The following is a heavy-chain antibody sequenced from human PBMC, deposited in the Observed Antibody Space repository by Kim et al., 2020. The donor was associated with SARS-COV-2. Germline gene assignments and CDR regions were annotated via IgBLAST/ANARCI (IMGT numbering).Heavy chain of an antibody. CDR2: IKSKTDGGTT. CDR3: TTPYYDILTGYWEVFDY. V-gene: IGHV3-15*01. Sequence: GGSLRLSCAASGFTFSNAWMSWVRQAPGKGLEWVGRIKSKTDGGTTDYAAPVKGRFTISRDDSKNTLYLQMNSLKTEDTAVYYCTTPYYDILTGYWEVFDYWGQGTLVTVSS. J-gene: IGHJ4*02. CDR1: GFTFSNAW. D-gene: IGHD3-9*01.